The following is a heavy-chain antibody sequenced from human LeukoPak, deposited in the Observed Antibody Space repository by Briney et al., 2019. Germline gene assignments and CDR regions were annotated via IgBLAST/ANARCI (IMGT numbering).Heavy chain of an antibody. Sequence: GGSLRLFCAASGFTFSSYAMSWVRQAPGKGLEWVTAISGSGGSTYYADSVKGRFTISRDNSKNTLYLQMNSLRAEDTAVYYCAKDVFWSGYYTCWGQGTLVTVSS. V-gene: IGHV3-23*01. CDR1: GFTFSSYA. J-gene: IGHJ4*02. D-gene: IGHD3-3*01. CDR3: AKDVFWSGYYTC. CDR2: ISGSGGST.